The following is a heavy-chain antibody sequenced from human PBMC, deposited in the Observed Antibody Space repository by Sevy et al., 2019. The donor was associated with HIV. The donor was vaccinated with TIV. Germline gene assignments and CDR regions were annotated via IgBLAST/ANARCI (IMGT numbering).Heavy chain of an antibody. CDR1: GFTFSSYS. Sequence: GGSLRLSCAASGFTFSSYSMNWVRQAPETGLEWVSYISSSSSTIYYADSVKGRFTISRDNAKNSLYLEMNILRVDDTAVSYGWTRVGSRPNDAFDTWGQGTMVTVSS. CDR2: ISSSSSTI. CDR3: WTRVGSRPNDAFDT. D-gene: IGHD3-10*01. J-gene: IGHJ3*02. V-gene: IGHV3-48*01.